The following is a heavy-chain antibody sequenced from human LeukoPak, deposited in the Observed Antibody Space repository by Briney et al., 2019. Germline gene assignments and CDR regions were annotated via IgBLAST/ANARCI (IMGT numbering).Heavy chain of an antibody. CDR1: GFTFSSYG. V-gene: IGHV3-30*18. Sequence: LVESGGGVVQPGRSLRLSCAASGFTFSSYGMHWVRQAPGKGLEWVAVISYDGSNKYYADSVKGRFTISRDNSKNTLYLQINSLKAEDTAVYYCAKDGISYYYDSSGYYLDYWGQGTLVTVSS. CDR2: ISYDGSNK. CDR3: AKDGISYYYDSSGYYLDY. J-gene: IGHJ4*02. D-gene: IGHD3-22*01.